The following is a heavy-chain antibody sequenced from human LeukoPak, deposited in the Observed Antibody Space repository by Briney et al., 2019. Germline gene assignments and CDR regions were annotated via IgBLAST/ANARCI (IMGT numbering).Heavy chain of an antibody. D-gene: IGHD1-26*01. CDR3: VRDVGFFHMDV. CDR1: GFTVSSNY. V-gene: IGHV3-53*01. Sequence: GGSLRLSCAASGFTVSSNYMHWVRQAPGKGLEWVSVIYSGGTTYYADSVKGRFTISRDHSKNTLYLQMNSLRAEDTAVYYCVRDVGFFHMDVWGKGTTVTVSS. CDR2: IYSGGTT. J-gene: IGHJ6*03.